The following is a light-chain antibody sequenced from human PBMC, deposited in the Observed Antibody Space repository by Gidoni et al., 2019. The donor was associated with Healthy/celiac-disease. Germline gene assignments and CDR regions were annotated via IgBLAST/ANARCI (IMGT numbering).Light chain of an antibody. V-gene: IGKV1-39*01. CDR1: QSISSY. J-gene: IGKJ1*01. Sequence: DIQMTQFPSSLSASVGDRVTITCRASQSISSYLNWYQQKPGKAPKLLIYAASSLQSGVPSRFSGSGSGTDFTLTISSLQPEDFATYYCQQSYSTPWTFGRGTKVEIK. CDR3: QQSYSTPWT. CDR2: AAS.